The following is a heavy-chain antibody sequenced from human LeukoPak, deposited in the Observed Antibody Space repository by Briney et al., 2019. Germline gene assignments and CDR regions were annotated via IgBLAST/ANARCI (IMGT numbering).Heavy chain of an antibody. Sequence: PSETLSLTCAVYGGSFSGYYWSWIRQPPGKGLEWIGEINHSGSTNYNPSLKSRVTISVDTSKNQLSLKLSSVTAADTAVYYCAAYKGWFDPWGQGTLVTVSS. J-gene: IGHJ5*02. CDR3: AAYKGWFDP. V-gene: IGHV4-34*01. CDR2: INHSGST. CDR1: GGSFSGYY. D-gene: IGHD5-24*01.